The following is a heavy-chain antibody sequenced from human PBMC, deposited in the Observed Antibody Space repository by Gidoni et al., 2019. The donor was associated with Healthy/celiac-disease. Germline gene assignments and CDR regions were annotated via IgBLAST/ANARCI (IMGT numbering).Heavy chain of an antibody. J-gene: IGHJ3*02. D-gene: IGHD3-10*01. CDR3: ARGVIIPDPEAFDI. CDR1: GGSISSSSYY. V-gene: IGHV4-39*01. Sequence: QLQLHESGPGLVKPSETLSLTCTVSGGSISSSSYYCGWIRQPPGKGLEWIGSIYYSGSTYYNPSLKSRVTIYVDTSKNQFSLKLSSVTAADTAVYYCARGVIIPDPEAFDIWGQGTMVTVSS. CDR2: IYYSGST.